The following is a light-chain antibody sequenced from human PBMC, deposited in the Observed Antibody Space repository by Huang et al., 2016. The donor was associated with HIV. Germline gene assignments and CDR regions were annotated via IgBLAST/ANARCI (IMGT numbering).Light chain of an antibody. V-gene: IGKV1-39*01. CDR2: AAS. Sequence: DIQMTQSPSSLSASVGDRVTITCRASQNIGRDLNWYQQKSGKAPKLLIYAASSLQRGVPSRFSGIGFGTDFTLTISSLQPEDFATYYCQQSYSITRYTCGQGTKVEIK. CDR1: QNIGRD. J-gene: IGKJ2*01. CDR3: QQSYSITRYT.